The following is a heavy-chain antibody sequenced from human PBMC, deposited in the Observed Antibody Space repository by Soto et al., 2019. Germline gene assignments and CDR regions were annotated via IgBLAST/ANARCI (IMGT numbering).Heavy chain of an antibody. D-gene: IGHD4-4*01. J-gene: IGHJ6*02. Sequence: QVQLVQSGAEVKKPGSSVTVSCKASGGTFSSYAISWVRQAPGQGLEWMGRIIPFIGTANYAKKFQGRATITAAESTSTAYMDLTSLRSEDTAVYYCARVVMTTVPASYYYGMDVWGQGTTVTVSS. CDR1: GGTFSSYA. CDR2: IIPFIGTA. V-gene: IGHV1-69*18. CDR3: ARVVMTTVPASYYYGMDV.